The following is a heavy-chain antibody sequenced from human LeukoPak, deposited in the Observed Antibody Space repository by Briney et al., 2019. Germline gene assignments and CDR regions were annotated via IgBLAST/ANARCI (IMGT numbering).Heavy chain of an antibody. CDR3: ARLLGYPDWFDP. CDR2: IYYSGST. Sequence: PSETLSLTCTVSGGSISSSRYCWGWIRQPPGKGLEWIGSIYYSGSTYYNPSLKSRVTISVDTSKNQFSLKLSSVTAADTAVYYCARLLGYPDWFDPWGQGTLVTVSS. V-gene: IGHV4-39*01. CDR1: GGSISSSRYC. D-gene: IGHD2-15*01. J-gene: IGHJ5*02.